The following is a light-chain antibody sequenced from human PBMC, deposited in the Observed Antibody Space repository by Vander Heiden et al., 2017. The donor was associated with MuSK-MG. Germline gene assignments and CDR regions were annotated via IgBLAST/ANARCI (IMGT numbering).Light chain of an antibody. CDR2: AAS. V-gene: IGKV1-39*01. J-gene: IGKJ2*01. Sequence: DIQMTQSPSSLSASVGDRVTITCRASQSISSYLNWYQQKPGIAPELLIYAASSLQSGVPSRLSRSGSGTDFTLTMRSLQPEDFATYYCQRCDSTPYTFGQGTKLEIK. CDR3: QRCDSTPYT. CDR1: QSISSY.